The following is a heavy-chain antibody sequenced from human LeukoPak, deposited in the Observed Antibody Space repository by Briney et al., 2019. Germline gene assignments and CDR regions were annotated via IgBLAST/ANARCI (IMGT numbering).Heavy chain of an antibody. CDR3: AREQRWLQSLDY. D-gene: IGHD5-24*01. J-gene: IGHJ4*02. CDR2: IFYSGTT. CDR1: GGSINSYY. Sequence: PSETLSLTCTVSGGSINSYYWNWLRQPPGKRLEWIGYIFYSGTTNYNPSLKSRVSMSVDTSKNQFSLKLSSVTATDTAVYYCAREQRWLQSLDYWGQGTLVTVSS. V-gene: IGHV4-59*12.